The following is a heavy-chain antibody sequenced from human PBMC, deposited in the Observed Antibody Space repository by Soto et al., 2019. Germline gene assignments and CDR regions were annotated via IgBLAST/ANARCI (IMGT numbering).Heavy chain of an antibody. CDR3: ARHGVHSSGWAGP. D-gene: IGHD6-19*01. CDR2: FFIGGNT. V-gene: IGHV4-39*01. CDR1: GGSMSSSSTYY. Sequence: SETLSLTCTVSGGSMSSSSTYYWGWMRQPPGKGLEWIASFFIGGNTYYNPSVRSRVTISVDTSKNQFSLKLSSVTAADTAVYYCARHGVHSSGWAGPWGQGTLVTVSS. J-gene: IGHJ5*02.